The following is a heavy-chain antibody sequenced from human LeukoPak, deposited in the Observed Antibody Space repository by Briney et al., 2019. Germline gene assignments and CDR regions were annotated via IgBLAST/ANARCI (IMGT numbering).Heavy chain of an antibody. D-gene: IGHD6-13*01. CDR2: ISGSGDST. V-gene: IGHV3-23*01. J-gene: IGHJ2*01. CDR3: AIARYSGTWTLHI. Sequence: GGSLRLSCAASGFTFRSYDMSWVRQAPGKGLEWVSSISGSGDSTYYADSVKGRFTISRDNAKNTLYLQMSSLRGEDTAVYYSAIARYSGTWTLHIRGRGTLVTVSS. CDR1: GFTFRSYD.